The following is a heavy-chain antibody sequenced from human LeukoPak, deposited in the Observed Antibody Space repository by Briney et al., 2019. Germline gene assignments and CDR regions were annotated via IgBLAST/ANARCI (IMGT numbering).Heavy chain of an antibody. D-gene: IGHD5-12*01. Sequence: GGSLRLSCAASGFTFSNYWMHWIRHVPGKGLVWVSHIKYDGSATNYADSVKGRFAISRDNAKNTLYLQMNSLRAEDTAVYYCVSGSLQSGYNFDYWGQGALVTVSS. V-gene: IGHV3-74*01. CDR3: VSGSLQSGYNFDY. CDR2: IKYDGSAT. CDR1: GFTFSNYW. J-gene: IGHJ4*02.